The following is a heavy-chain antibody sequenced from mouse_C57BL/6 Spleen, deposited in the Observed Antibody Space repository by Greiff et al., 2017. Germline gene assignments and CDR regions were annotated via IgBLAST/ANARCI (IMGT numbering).Heavy chain of an antibody. D-gene: IGHD1-1*01. J-gene: IGHJ2*01. CDR2: IHPNSGST. V-gene: IGHV1-64*01. Sequence: VQLQQPGAELVKPGASVKLSCKASGYTFTSYWMHWVKQRPGQGLEWIGMIHPNSGSTNYNEKFKSKATLTVDKSSSTAYMQLSSLTSEDSAVYYCARSPLYYGSLSCYFDYWGQGTTLTVSS. CDR1: GYTFTSYW. CDR3: ARSPLYYGSLSCYFDY.